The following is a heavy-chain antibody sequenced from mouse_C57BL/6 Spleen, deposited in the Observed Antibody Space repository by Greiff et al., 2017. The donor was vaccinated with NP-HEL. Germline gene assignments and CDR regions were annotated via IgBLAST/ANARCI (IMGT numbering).Heavy chain of an antibody. CDR2: IYPRSGNT. CDR3: ARSSPDGYYAWFAY. Sequence: VQLQESGAELARPGASVKLSCKASGYTFTSYGISWVKQRTGQGLEWIGEIYPRSGNTYYNEKFKGKATLTADKSSSTAYMELRSLTSEDSAVYFCARSSPDGYYAWFAYWGQGTLVTVSA. CDR1: GYTFTSYG. V-gene: IGHV1-81*01. D-gene: IGHD2-3*01. J-gene: IGHJ3*01.